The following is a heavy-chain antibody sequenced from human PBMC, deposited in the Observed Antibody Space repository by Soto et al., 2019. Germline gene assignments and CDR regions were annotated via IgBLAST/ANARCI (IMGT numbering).Heavy chain of an antibody. CDR2: IIPIFGIA. CDR3: ARDRSTIFGVAPFDY. Sequence: QVQLVQSGAEVQKPGSSVKVSCKASGGTFSSYAISWVRQAPGQGLEWMGGIIPIFGIANYAQKFQGRVTITADESTSTAYMELSSLRSEDTAVYYCARDRSTIFGVAPFDYWGQGTLVTVSS. J-gene: IGHJ4*02. CDR1: GGTFSSYA. V-gene: IGHV1-69*01. D-gene: IGHD3-3*01.